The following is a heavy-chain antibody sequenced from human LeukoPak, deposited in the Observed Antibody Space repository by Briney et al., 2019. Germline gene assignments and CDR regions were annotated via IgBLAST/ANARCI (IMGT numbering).Heavy chain of an antibody. V-gene: IGHV1-69*06. CDR1: GGTFSNNP. CDR2: IIPIFGTA. CDR3: ARRYCTNGVCYHHRGAFDI. J-gene: IGHJ3*02. Sequence: SVKVSCKASGGTFSNNPISWVRQAPGQGLEWMGEIIPIFGTATYAQKFQGRVTITADTSTSTVYMELSSLRSEDTAVYYCARRYCTNGVCYHHRGAFDIWGQGTMVTVSS. D-gene: IGHD2-8*01.